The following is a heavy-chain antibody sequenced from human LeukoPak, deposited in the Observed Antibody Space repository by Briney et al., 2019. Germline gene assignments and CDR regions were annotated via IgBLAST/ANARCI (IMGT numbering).Heavy chain of an antibody. CDR3: ASSDCSGGSCYFDY. V-gene: IGHV4-38-2*01. CDR1: GYSISSGYY. J-gene: IGHJ4*03. D-gene: IGHD2-15*01. Sequence: PSETLSLTYAVFGYSISSGYYWGWIRQPPGKGLEWIGSIYHSGSTYYNPSLKSRVTISVDTSKNQFSLKLSSVTAADTAVYYCASSDCSGGSCYFDYWGQGTLVTVSS. CDR2: IYHSGST.